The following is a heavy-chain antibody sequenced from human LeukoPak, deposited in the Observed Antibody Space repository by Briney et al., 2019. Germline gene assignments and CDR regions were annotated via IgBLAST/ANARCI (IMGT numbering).Heavy chain of an antibody. CDR2: INPSGGST. Sequence: ASVKVSCKASGHTFTSYYMHWVRQAPGQGLEWMGTINPSGGSTTYAQKFQGRVTMTRDMSTTTVYMEMSSLRSEDTAVYYCAKCRVSSSGSADHWGQGTLVIVSS. CDR3: AKCRVSSSGSADH. V-gene: IGHV1-46*01. D-gene: IGHD6-19*01. CDR1: GHTFTSYY. J-gene: IGHJ5*02.